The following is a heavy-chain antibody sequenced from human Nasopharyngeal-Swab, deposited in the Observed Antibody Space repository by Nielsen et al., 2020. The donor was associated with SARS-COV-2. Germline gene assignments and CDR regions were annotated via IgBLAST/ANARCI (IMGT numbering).Heavy chain of an antibody. V-gene: IGHV3-33*01. CDR3: ARVQNYCSGGSCYTLDAFDI. Sequence: VGQAPGKGREWGAVIWYDGSNKYYADSVKGRFTISRDNSKNTLYLQMNSLRAEDTAVYYCARVQNYCSGGSCYTLDAFDIWGQGTTVTVSS. J-gene: IGHJ3*02. D-gene: IGHD2-15*01. CDR2: IWYDGSNK.